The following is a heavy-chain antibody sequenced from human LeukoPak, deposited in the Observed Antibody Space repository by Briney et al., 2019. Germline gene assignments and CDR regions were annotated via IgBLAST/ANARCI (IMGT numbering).Heavy chain of an antibody. V-gene: IGHV5-51*01. D-gene: IGHD1-26*01. J-gene: IGHJ6*03. CDR3: ARIEVGATGYYYYYYMDV. CDR2: IYPGDSDT. CDR1: GSSFTSYW. Sequence: GESLKISCQGSGSSFTSYWIGWVRQMPGKGLEWMGIIYPGDSDTRYSPSFQGQVTISADKSISTAYLQWSSLKASDTAMYYCARIEVGATGYYYYYYMDVWGKGTTVTVSS.